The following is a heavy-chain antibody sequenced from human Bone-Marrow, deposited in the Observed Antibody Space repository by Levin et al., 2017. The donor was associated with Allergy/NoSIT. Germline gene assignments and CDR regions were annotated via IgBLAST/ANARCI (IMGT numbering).Heavy chain of an antibody. CDR3: VPLNWNVPPGFGY. D-gene: IGHD1-1*01. V-gene: IGHV3-23*01. Sequence: QAGGSLRLSCAASGFTFSSYYMSWVRQAPGKGLEWVSAISDSGGLTTHADSVKGRFTISRDNSKNMVYLEMNGLRAEDTALYYCVPLNWNVPPGFGYWGQGTLVTVSS. J-gene: IGHJ4*02. CDR2: ISDSGGLT. CDR1: GFTFSSYY.